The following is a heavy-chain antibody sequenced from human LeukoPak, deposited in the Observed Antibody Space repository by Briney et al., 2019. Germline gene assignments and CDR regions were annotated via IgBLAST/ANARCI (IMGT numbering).Heavy chain of an antibody. CDR3: ARHDYYDSSGYYYSHAFDI. Sequence: SETLSLTCAVPGYSISSGYYWGWIRQPPGKGLEWIGSIYHSGSTYYNPSLKSRVTISVDTSKNQFSLKLSSVTAADTAVYYCARHDYYDSSGYYYSHAFDIWGQGTMVTVSS. CDR1: GYSISSGYY. J-gene: IGHJ3*02. CDR2: IYHSGST. D-gene: IGHD3-22*01. V-gene: IGHV4-38-2*01.